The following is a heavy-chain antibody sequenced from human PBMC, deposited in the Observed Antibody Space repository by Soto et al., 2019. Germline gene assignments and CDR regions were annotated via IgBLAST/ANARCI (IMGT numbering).Heavy chain of an antibody. Sequence: EVQLVESGGGLVQPGGSLRLSCAASGFTFSSYWIHWVRQAPGKGLVWVSRINSDGSSTSYADSVKGRFTISRDNAKNTLYLQMNSLRAEDTAVYYCARDRLEYSGYDYHWFDPWGQGTLVTVSS. CDR1: GFTFSSYW. V-gene: IGHV3-74*01. D-gene: IGHD5-12*01. CDR2: INSDGSST. J-gene: IGHJ5*02. CDR3: ARDRLEYSGYDYHWFDP.